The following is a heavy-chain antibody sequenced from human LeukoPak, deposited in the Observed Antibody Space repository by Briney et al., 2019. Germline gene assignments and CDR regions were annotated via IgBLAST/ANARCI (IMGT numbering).Heavy chain of an antibody. D-gene: IGHD2-21*01. V-gene: IGHV3-23*01. CDR3: AKPRNVVVEFDY. CDR1: GFTFSSYA. J-gene: IGHJ4*02. Sequence: PGGSLRLSCAASGFTFSSYAMSWVRQAPGKGLEWGSAISGSGGSTYYADSVKGRFTISRDNSKNTLYLQMNSLRAEDTAVYYCAKPRNVVVEFDYWGQGTLVTVSS. CDR2: ISGSGGST.